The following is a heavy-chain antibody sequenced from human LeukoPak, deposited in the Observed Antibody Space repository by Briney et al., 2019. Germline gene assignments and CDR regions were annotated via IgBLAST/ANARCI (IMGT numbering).Heavy chain of an antibody. J-gene: IGHJ5*02. CDR1: GGSISSGNYY. CDR3: ARDSRTLKYSRAGGPLFDP. D-gene: IGHD6-6*01. V-gene: IGHV4-31*03. CDR2: IYYSGNT. Sequence: SQTLSLTCTVSGGSISSGNYYWSWIRQHPGKGLEWIGYIYYSGNTYYNPSLKSRVTISVDTSKNHFSLKLNSVTAADTAVYYCARDSRTLKYSRAGGPLFDPWGQGTLVTVSS.